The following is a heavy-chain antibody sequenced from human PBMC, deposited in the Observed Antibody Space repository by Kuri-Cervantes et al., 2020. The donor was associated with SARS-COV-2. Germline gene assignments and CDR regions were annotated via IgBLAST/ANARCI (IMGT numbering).Heavy chain of an antibody. Sequence: ASVKVSCKVAGDTLTELSMHWVRQAPGKGLVWMGGFDPEDGETIYAQKFQGRVTMTEDTSTDTAYMELSTLRTADTDVYYCATGTFTVTPDYWGQGTLVTVSS. CDR2: FDPEDGET. CDR1: GDTLTELS. V-gene: IGHV1-24*01. J-gene: IGHJ4*02. D-gene: IGHD4-17*01. CDR3: ATGTFTVTPDY.